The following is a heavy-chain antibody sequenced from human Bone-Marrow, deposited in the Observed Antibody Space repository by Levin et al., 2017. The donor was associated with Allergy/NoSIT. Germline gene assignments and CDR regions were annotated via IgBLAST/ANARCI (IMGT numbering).Heavy chain of an antibody. CDR2: ISPSGATI. Sequence: GESLKISCAASGFTFSNFFMTWIRQAPGKGLEWVSYISPSGATIYDADSVKGRFTISRDNNKNSLFLQMNSLRGEDTAVYYCARETCTSASCDLDFWGQGTLVTVSS. V-gene: IGHV3-11*01. CDR1: GFTFSNFF. D-gene: IGHD2-2*01. J-gene: IGHJ4*02. CDR3: ARETCTSASCDLDF.